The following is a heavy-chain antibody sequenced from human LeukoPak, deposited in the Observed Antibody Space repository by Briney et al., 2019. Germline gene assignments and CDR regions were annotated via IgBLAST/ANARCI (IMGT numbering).Heavy chain of an antibody. D-gene: IGHD3-22*01. CDR1: GGTFSSYT. CDR3: ARESSGLYFDY. J-gene: IGHJ4*02. Sequence: GASVKVSCTASGGTFSSYTISWVRQAPGQGLEWMGRIIPILGIANYAQKFQGRVTITADKSTSTAYMELSSLRSEDTAVYYCARESSGLYFDYWGQGTLVTVSS. CDR2: IIPILGIA. V-gene: IGHV1-69*04.